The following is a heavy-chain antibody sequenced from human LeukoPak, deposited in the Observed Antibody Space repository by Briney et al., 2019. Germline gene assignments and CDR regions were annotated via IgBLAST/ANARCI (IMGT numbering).Heavy chain of an antibody. J-gene: IGHJ6*04. D-gene: IGHD3-9*01. CDR2: IYYSGST. CDR3: ARVYYDILTGYRSMDV. CDR1: GGSISSYY. Sequence: SETLSLTCTVSGGSISSYYWSWIRQPPGKGLESIGYIYYSGSTNYNPSLKSRVTISVDTSKNQFSLKLSSVTAADTAVYYCARVYYDILTGYRSMDVWGKGTTVTVSS. V-gene: IGHV4-59*01.